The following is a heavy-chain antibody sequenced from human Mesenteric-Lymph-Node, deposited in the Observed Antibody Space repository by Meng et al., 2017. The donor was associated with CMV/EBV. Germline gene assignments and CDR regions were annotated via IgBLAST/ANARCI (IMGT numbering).Heavy chain of an antibody. CDR3: AKSSSGQPDF. CDR2: IRYDGSIQ. CDR1: GFTFDTYG. D-gene: IGHD3-10*01. V-gene: IGHV3-30*02. Sequence: LSCAASGFTFDTYGMHWVRQSPGKWLEWLAFIRYDGSIQYYADSVKGRFTISRDNSKYTLYLQMNSLRAEDTAVYYCAKSSSGQPDFWGQGTLVTVSS. J-gene: IGHJ4*02.